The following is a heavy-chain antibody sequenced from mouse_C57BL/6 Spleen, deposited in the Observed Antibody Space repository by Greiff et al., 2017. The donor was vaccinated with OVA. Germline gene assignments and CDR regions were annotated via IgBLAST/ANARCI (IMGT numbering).Heavy chain of an antibody. CDR1: GYSITSGHY. J-gene: IGHJ2*01. Sequence: EVQLQESGPGLVKPSQSLSLTCSVSGYSITSGHYWNLIRQFPGNILEWMDFISYDGSNNYHPYFKNRITFTRDTSKNQIFLKLNSVTTEDTATYYCARERGYYFDYWGQGTTLTVSS. CDR2: ISYDGSN. V-gene: IGHV3-6*01. CDR3: ARERGYYFDY.